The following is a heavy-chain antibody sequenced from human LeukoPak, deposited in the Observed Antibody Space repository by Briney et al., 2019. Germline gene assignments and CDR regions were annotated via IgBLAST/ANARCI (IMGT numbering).Heavy chain of an antibody. V-gene: IGHV4-39*01. J-gene: IGHJ4*02. D-gene: IGHD3-22*01. CDR2: IYYSGST. CDR1: GGSISSSSYY. Sequence: SETLSLTCTVSGGSISSSSYYWGWIRQPPGRGLEWIGSIYYSGSTYYNPSLKSRVTISVDTSRNQFSLKLSSVTAADTAVYYCARGEYYYDSSGYSLDYWGQGTLVTVSS. CDR3: ARGEYYYDSSGYSLDY.